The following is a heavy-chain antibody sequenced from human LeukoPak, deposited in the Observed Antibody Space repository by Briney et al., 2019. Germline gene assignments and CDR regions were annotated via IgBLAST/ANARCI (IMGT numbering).Heavy chain of an antibody. D-gene: IGHD3-10*01. Sequence: GRSLRLSCAASGFTFSSYGMHWVRQAPGKGLEWVAVISYDGSNKYYAGSVKGRFTISRDNSKNTLYPQMNSLRAEDTAVYYCAKVGFGELLPDYWGQGTLVTVSS. CDR2: ISYDGSNK. CDR1: GFTFSSYG. V-gene: IGHV3-30*18. CDR3: AKVGFGELLPDY. J-gene: IGHJ4*02.